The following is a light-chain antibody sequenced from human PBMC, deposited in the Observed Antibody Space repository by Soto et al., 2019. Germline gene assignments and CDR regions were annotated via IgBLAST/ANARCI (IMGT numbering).Light chain of an antibody. J-gene: IGLJ1*01. V-gene: IGLV2-14*01. CDR1: SSDVGGYNY. CDR3: SSYTSSKGYV. Sequence: QSALTQPASVSGSPGQSITISCTGTSSDVGGYNYVSWYQQHPGKAPKLMIYDVNNRPSGVSNRFSGSKSGNTASLTISGLQAEDEADYYCSSYTSSKGYVFGTGTQLTVL. CDR2: DVN.